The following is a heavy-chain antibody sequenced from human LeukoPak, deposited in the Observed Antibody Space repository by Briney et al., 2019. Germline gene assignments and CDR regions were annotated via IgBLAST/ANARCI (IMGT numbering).Heavy chain of an antibody. V-gene: IGHV3-48*01. D-gene: IGHD4-23*01. J-gene: IGHJ4*02. CDR2: ISSSSSTI. CDR1: GFTFSSYS. CDR3: ARGTDYGGNSG. Sequence: GGSLRLSCAASGFTFSSYSTNWVRQAPGKGLEWVSYISSSSSTIYYADSVKGRFTISRDNAKNSLYLQMNSLRAEDTAVYYCARGTDYGGNSGWGQGTLVTVSS.